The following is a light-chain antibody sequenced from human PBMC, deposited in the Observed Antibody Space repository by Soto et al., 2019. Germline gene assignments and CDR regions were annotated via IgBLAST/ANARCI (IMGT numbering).Light chain of an antibody. V-gene: IGKV1-6*01. Sequence: AIPMTQSPSSLSASVGDRVTITCRASQGIGNDLGWYQQKPGKAPTLLIYAASTLQSGVPSRFSGSGFGTDFTLTISSLQPEDFATYYCLQDYNYPLTFGGGTKVEIK. J-gene: IGKJ4*01. CDR2: AAS. CDR1: QGIGND. CDR3: LQDYNYPLT.